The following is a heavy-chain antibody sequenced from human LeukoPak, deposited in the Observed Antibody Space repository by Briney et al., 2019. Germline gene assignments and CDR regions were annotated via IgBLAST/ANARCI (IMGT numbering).Heavy chain of an antibody. CDR2: IYYSGST. CDR3: ARARGEYCSSTSSYNSFDP. D-gene: IGHD2-2*01. Sequence: SETLSLTCTVSGGSISSSSYYWGWIRQPPGKGLEWIGSIYYSGSTYYNPSLKSRVTISVDTSKNQFSLKLSSVTAADTAVYYCARARGEYCSSTSSYNSFDPWGQGTLVTVSS. CDR1: GGSISSSSYY. J-gene: IGHJ5*02. V-gene: IGHV4-39*01.